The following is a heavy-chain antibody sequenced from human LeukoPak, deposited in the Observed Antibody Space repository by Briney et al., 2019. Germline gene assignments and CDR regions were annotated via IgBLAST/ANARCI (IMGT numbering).Heavy chain of an antibody. Sequence: GGSLRLSCAASGFTFSTFAMIWVRQPPGKGLEWVAFIRYDGSNKYYADSVKGRFTISRDNSKNTLYLQMNSLRAEDTAVYYCAKSQSGYSSSWYYFDYWGQGTLVTVSS. CDR1: GFTFSTFA. CDR2: IRYDGSNK. V-gene: IGHV3-30*02. D-gene: IGHD6-13*01. J-gene: IGHJ4*02. CDR3: AKSQSGYSSSWYYFDY.